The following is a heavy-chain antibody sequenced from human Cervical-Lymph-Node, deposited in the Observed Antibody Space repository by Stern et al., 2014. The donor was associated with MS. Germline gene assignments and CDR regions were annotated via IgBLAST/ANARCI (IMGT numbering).Heavy chain of an antibody. J-gene: IGHJ1*01. CDR1: GFTFSSSG. V-gene: IGHV3-33*01. Sequence: VHLVESGGGVVQPGRSLRLSCAASGFTFSSSGMHWVRQAPGKGLEWLAIIWDDGSNRYYADSVKGRFTISRDNSKNTLYLQMNSLRAEDTAVYYCAREGGNTAEYFQHWGQGTLVTVSS. D-gene: IGHD4-23*01. CDR2: IWDDGSNR. CDR3: AREGGNTAEYFQH.